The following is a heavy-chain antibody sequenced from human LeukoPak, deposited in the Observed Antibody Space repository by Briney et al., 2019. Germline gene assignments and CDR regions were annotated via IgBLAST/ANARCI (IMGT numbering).Heavy chain of an antibody. CDR1: GFTFSGPS. J-gene: IGHJ6*04. V-gene: IGHV3-73*01. CDR2: IRSKANGYAT. CDR3: TSTLPEYGMDV. Sequence: GGSLRLSCAASGFTFSGPSMHWVRQASGKGLEWVGRIRSKANGYATAYAASVKGRFSISRDDSKNTAYLQINSLKTEDTAVYYCTSTLPEYGMDVWGKGTTVTVSS.